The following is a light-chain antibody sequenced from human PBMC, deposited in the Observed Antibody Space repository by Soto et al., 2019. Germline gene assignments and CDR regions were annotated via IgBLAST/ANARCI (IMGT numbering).Light chain of an antibody. CDR1: QSIGTN. Sequence: EVVMTQSPATVSVSPGERTSLSCRASQSIGTNLGWYQQKPGQAPRLLTSKTSTSATGVPARFSGSGSGTEFTLTISSLQAEDIAVYYCQQYAGWPLTFGGGTKVDIK. J-gene: IGKJ4*01. V-gene: IGKV3-15*01. CDR3: QQYAGWPLT. CDR2: KTS.